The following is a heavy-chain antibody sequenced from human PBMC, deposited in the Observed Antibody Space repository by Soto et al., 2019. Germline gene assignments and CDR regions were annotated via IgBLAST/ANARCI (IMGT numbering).Heavy chain of an antibody. CDR2: IYYSGST. J-gene: IGHJ4*02. V-gene: IGHV4-39*01. CDR3: ATRYSSSCFLD. CDR1: GGSISSSSYY. D-gene: IGHD6-13*01. Sequence: PSETLSLTCTVSGGSISSSSYYWGWIRQPPGKGLEWIGSIYYSGSTYYNPSLKSRVTISVDTSKNQFSLKLSSVTAADTAVYYCATRYSSSCFLDWGQGTLVTVSS.